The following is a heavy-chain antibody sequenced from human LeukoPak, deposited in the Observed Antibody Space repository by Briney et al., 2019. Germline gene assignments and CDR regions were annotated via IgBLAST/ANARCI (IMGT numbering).Heavy chain of an antibody. CDR1: GYTFTGYY. Sequence: ASVKVSCKASGYTFTGYYMHWVRQAPGQGLEWMGWINPNSGGTNYAQKLQGRVTMTTDTSTSTAYMELRSLRSDDTAVCYCARDSRGWATTSIYYYMDVWGKGTTVAVSS. CDR2: INPNSGGT. CDR3: ARDSRGWATTSIYYYMDV. J-gene: IGHJ6*03. D-gene: IGHD1-26*01. V-gene: IGHV1-2*02.